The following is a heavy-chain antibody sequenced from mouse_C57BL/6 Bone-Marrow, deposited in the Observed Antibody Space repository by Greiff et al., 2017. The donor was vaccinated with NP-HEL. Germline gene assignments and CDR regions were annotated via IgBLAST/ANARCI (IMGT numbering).Heavy chain of an antibody. CDR1: GFTFSSYT. V-gene: IGHV5-9*01. D-gene: IGHD1-1*01. CDR3: SRHDGSSPYWYFDV. Sequence: EVKLVESGGGLVKPGGSLTLSCAASGFTFSSYTMSWVRQTPEKRLEWVATISGGGGNTYYPDSVKGRFTISRDNAKNTLYLQMSSLRSEDTALYYCSRHDGSSPYWYFDVWGTGTTVTVSS. CDR2: ISGGGGNT. J-gene: IGHJ1*03.